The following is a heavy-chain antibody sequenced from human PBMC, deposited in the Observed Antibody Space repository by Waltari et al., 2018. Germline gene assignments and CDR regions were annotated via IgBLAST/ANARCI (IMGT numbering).Heavy chain of an antibody. CDR3: ARDRVVPADEPDYYGLDV. CDR2: IYYNAAT. V-gene: IGHV4-59*11. J-gene: IGHJ6*02. Sequence: QVQLQASGPGQVTPSAALSLTCDVSRGSIRSHYLSWIRRPPGKGLEWIGYIYYNAATNYNPSLMSRVTISVDTAKNQFSLKLTSVTAADTAVYYCARDRVVPADEPDYYGLDVWGQGTTVTVSS. CDR1: RGSIRSHY. D-gene: IGHD2-2*01.